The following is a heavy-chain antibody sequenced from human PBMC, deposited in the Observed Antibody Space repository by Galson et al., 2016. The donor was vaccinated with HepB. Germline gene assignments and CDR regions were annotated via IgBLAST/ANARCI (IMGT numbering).Heavy chain of an antibody. D-gene: IGHD2-21*02. Sequence: SGGTFSKYAFGWVRQAPGQGLEWPGGLIPILGTTNYAQKFQGRVTITPDKSTSTAYMEQSSLRSEDTAVDYCACWLIVTEKGELRKLNWYFDLWGRGTLVTVSS. CDR2: LIPILGTT. CDR3: ACWLIVTEKGELRKLNWYFDL. CDR1: GGTFSKYA. J-gene: IGHJ2*01. V-gene: IGHV1-69*06.